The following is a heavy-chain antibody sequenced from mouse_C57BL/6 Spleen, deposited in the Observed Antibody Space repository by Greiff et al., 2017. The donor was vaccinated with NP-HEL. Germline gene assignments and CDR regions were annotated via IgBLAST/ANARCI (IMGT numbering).Heavy chain of an antibody. Sequence: VQLQQPGAELVKPGASVKLSCKASGYTFTSYWMHWVKQRPGQGLEWIGMIHPNSGSTNYNEKFKSKATLTVDKSSSTAYMQLSSLTSEDSAVYYCASYGSSYYFDYWGQGTTRTVSS. CDR3: ASYGSSYYFDY. D-gene: IGHD1-1*01. V-gene: IGHV1-64*01. J-gene: IGHJ2*01. CDR2: IHPNSGST. CDR1: GYTFTSYW.